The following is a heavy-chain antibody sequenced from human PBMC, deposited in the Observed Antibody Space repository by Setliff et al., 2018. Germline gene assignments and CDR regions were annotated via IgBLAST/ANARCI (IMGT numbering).Heavy chain of an antibody. CDR3: ARHEFVGGYYGSVTYRHFDY. D-gene: IGHD3-10*01. Sequence: NPSETLSLTCTVSGDSISSTSYQWGWVRQPPGEGLEWIGSIYYTGTAYYNPSLKSRVSISVATSKNQLSLQVTSLASTDTALYFCARHEFVGGYYGSVTYRHFDYWGQGILVTVS. CDR1: GDSISSTSYQ. J-gene: IGHJ4*02. CDR2: IYYTGTA. V-gene: IGHV4-39*01.